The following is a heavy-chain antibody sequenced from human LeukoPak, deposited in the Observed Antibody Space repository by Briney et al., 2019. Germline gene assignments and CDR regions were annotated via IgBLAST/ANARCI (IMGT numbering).Heavy chain of an antibody. D-gene: IGHD6-13*01. J-gene: IGHJ3*02. V-gene: IGHV3-15*01. Sequence: GGSLRLSCAASGFTFSNAWMSWVRQAPGKGLEWVGRIKSKTDGGTTDYAAPVKGRFTISRDDSKNTLYLQMNSLKTEDTAVYYCTTDDGYSSSWEAFDIWGQGTMVTVSS. CDR2: IKSKTDGGTT. CDR3: TTDDGYSSSWEAFDI. CDR1: GFTFSNAW.